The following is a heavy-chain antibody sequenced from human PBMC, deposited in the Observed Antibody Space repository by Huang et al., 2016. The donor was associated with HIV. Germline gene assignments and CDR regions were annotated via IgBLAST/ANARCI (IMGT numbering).Heavy chain of an antibody. Sequence: QLQLQESGPGLVKPSETLSLTCTVSGGSIRSYNCYWGWIRQPPGKGLEWIGSLYYSGSTYYNPSLKRRVTITVDTSKNQFSLKMRSVTAADTAVYYCARLPGSITMIRGVITDPYWGQGTLVTVSS. V-gene: IGHV4-39*01. CDR2: LYYSGST. D-gene: IGHD3-10*01. J-gene: IGHJ4*02. CDR3: ARLPGSITMIRGVITDPY. CDR1: GGSIRSYNCY.